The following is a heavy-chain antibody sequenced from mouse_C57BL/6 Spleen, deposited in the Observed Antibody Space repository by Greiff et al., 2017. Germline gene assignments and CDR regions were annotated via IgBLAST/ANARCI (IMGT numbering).Heavy chain of an antibody. Sequence: VKLMESGPGLVQPSQSLSITCTVSGFSLTSYGVHWVRQSPGKGLEWLGVIWSGGSTDYNAAVISRLSISKDNSKSQVFFKMNSLQADDTAIYYCARIGSNYLMDYWGQGTSVTVSS. D-gene: IGHD2-5*01. CDR2: IWSGGST. V-gene: IGHV2-2*01. CDR1: GFSLTSYG. CDR3: ARIGSNYLMDY. J-gene: IGHJ4*01.